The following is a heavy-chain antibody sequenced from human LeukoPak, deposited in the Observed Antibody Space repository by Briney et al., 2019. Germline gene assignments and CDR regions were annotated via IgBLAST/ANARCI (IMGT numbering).Heavy chain of an antibody. CDR2: IYSGGST. J-gene: IGHJ4*02. CDR3: XXXXGDAYNSPFDY. CDR1: GFTVSSNY. V-gene: IGHV3-66*01. D-gene: IGHD5-24*01. Sequence: GGSLRLSCAASGFTVSSNYMSWVRQAPGKGLEWVSVIYSGGSTYYADSVKGRFTISRDNSKNTLYLQMNSLRAEDTAVYYCXXXXGDAYNSPFDYWGQGTLVTVSS.